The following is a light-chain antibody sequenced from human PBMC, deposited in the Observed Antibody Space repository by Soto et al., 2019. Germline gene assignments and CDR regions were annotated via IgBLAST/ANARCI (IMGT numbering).Light chain of an antibody. J-gene: IGKJ1*01. CDR1: QSISTW. CDR2: DAS. V-gene: IGKV1-5*01. Sequence: DIQMTQSPSTLSASVGDRVTITCRASQSISTWLAWYQQKPGKAPELLISDASNLESGVPSRFSGSGSGAEFTLTINSLQPDDFATYYCQQYNSYSLWTFGQGTKVDI. CDR3: QQYNSYSLWT.